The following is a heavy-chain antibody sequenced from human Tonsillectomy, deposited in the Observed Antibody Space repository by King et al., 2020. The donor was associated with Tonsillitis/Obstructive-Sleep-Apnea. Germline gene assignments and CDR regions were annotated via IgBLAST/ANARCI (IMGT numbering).Heavy chain of an antibody. CDR1: GFTVSSNY. J-gene: IGHJ4*02. Sequence: VQLVESGGGLIQPGGSLRLSCAASGFTVSSNYMSWVRQAPGKGLEWVPVIYSGGSTYFADSGKGRFTISRDNSKNTLYLQMNSLRAEDTAVYYCARGHYYGSGSFPFDYWGQGTLVTVSS. V-gene: IGHV3-53*01. CDR2: IYSGGST. D-gene: IGHD3-10*01. CDR3: ARGHYYGSGSFPFDY.